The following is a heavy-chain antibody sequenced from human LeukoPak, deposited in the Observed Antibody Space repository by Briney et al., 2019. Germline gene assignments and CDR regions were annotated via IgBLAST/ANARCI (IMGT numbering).Heavy chain of an antibody. CDR2: IIPIFGTA. CDR3: AGGDSGYDTYNWFDP. J-gene: IGHJ5*02. D-gene: IGHD5-12*01. Sequence: ASVKVSCKASGGTFSSYAISWVRQAPGQGLEWMGGIIPIFGTANYAQKFQGRVTITADESTSTAYMELSSLRSEDTAVYYCAGGDSGYDTYNWFDPWGQGTLVTVSS. CDR1: GGTFSSYA. V-gene: IGHV1-69*13.